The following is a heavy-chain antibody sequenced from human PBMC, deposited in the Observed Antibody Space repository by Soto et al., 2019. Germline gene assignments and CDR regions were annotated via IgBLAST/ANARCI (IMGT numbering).Heavy chain of an antibody. CDR1: GDSVSSNSAA. D-gene: IGHD1-26*01. CDR3: ARGEQYSGRIFDY. V-gene: IGHV6-1*01. J-gene: IGHJ4*02. CDR2: TYYRSKWYN. Sequence: QVQLHQSGPGLVKPSQTLSVTCGISGDSVSSNSAAWNWLRQSPSRGLEWLGRTYYRSKWYNDYAGSVESRITINPDTSKDLFSLQLNFVTPEDTAVYFCARGEQYSGRIFDYWGQGTLVTVSS.